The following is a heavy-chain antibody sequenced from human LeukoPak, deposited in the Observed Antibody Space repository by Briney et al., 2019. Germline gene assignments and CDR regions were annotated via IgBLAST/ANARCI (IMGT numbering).Heavy chain of an antibody. Sequence: GGSLRLSCAASGFTVSSNYMSWVRQAPGKGLEWVSAISGSGGSAYYADSVKGRFTISRDNSKNTLYLQMNSLRAEDTAVYYCATHYYDSSGYFDYWGQGTLVTVSS. CDR2: ISGSGGSA. J-gene: IGHJ4*02. D-gene: IGHD3-22*01. V-gene: IGHV3-23*01. CDR3: ATHYYDSSGYFDY. CDR1: GFTVSSNY.